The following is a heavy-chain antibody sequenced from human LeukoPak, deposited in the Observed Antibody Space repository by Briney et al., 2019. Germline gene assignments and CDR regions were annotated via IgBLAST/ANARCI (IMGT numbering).Heavy chain of an antibody. D-gene: IGHD6-6*01. CDR3: AREVLYSSSGKDY. Sequence: SQTLSLTSTVSGGSISSGDYYWSWIRQPPGQGLVWIGYICYSGSTYYNPSLKSRVTISVDTSKNQFSLKLSSVTAADTAVYYCAREVLYSSSGKDYWGQGTLVTVSS. CDR1: GGSISSGDYY. J-gene: IGHJ4*02. V-gene: IGHV4-30-4*08. CDR2: ICYSGST.